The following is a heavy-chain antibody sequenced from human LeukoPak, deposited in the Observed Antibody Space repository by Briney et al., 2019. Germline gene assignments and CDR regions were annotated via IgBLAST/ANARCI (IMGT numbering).Heavy chain of an antibody. CDR3: ARDFLGYCSSTSCSNWFDP. D-gene: IGHD2-2*01. CDR1: GYTFTSYY. Sequence: GASVKVSCKASGYTFTSYYMHWVRQAPGQGLEWRGIIYPSGGSTSYAQKFQGRVTMTRDMSTSTVYMELSSLRSEDTAVYYCARDFLGYCSSTSCSNWFDPWGQGTLVTVSS. CDR2: IYPSGGST. J-gene: IGHJ5*02. V-gene: IGHV1-46*01.